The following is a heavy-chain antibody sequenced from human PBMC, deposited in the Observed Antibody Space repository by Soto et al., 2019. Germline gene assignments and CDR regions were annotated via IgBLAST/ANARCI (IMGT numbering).Heavy chain of an antibody. V-gene: IGHV1-2*02. CDR1: GYIFGDYY. D-gene: IGHD3-22*01. Sequence: ASVKVSCKASGYIFGDYYMHWVRQAPGQGFEWMGWINPQSGGTKYAQNFQGRVTMTRDTSISTAYIELSRLRSDDTAVFYCATGECKFYYDDTPYYPLEFWGPGTQVTVSS. CDR3: ATGECKFYYDDTPYYPLEF. CDR2: INPQSGGT. J-gene: IGHJ4*02.